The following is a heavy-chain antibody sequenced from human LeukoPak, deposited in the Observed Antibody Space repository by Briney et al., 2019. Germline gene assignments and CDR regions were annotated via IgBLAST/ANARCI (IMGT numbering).Heavy chain of an antibody. CDR2: IYYSGST. CDR3: ARQGPDYYDSSGYYSEYFQH. J-gene: IGHJ1*01. CDR1: GGSISSTTYY. D-gene: IGHD3-22*01. Sequence: SETLSLTCTVSGGSISSTTYYWGWIRQSPGKELEWIGSIYYSGSTYYNPSLKSRVTISVDTSKNQFSLKLTSVTAADTAVYYCARQGPDYYDSSGYYSEYFQHWGQGTLVTVPS. V-gene: IGHV4-39*01.